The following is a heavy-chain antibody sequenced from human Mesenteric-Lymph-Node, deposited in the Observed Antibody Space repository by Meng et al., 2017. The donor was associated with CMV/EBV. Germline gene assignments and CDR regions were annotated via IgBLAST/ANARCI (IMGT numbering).Heavy chain of an antibody. Sequence: GGSLRLSCAASGFTFSSYAMSWVRQAPGKGLEWVSAISGSGGSTYYADSVKGRFTISRDNSKNTLYLQMNSLRAEDTAVYYCAGGSADVFGVVNYYFDYWGQGTLVTVSS. CDR1: GFTFSSYA. CDR3: AGGSADVFGVVNYYFDY. J-gene: IGHJ4*02. V-gene: IGHV3-23*01. CDR2: ISGSGGST. D-gene: IGHD3-3*01.